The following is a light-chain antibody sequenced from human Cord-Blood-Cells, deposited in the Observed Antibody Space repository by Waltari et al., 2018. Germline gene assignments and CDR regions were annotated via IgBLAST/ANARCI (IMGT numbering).Light chain of an antibody. CDR2: EGS. CDR1: SSDVGSYNL. CDR3: CSYAGSSTFEV. Sequence: QSALTQPASVSGSPGQSITISCTGTSSDVGSYNLVSWYQQHPGKAPKLMVYEGSKRPSGVSNRFSGATSGNTASLTISGLQAEDGADYYCCSYAGSSTFEVFGGGTKLTVL. J-gene: IGLJ3*02. V-gene: IGLV2-23*03.